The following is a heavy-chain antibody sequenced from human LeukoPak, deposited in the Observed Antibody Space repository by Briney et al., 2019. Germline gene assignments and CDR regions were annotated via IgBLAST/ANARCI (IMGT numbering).Heavy chain of an antibody. CDR3: ARDGDSSSFDY. CDR2: ISYDGSNK. J-gene: IGHJ4*01. D-gene: IGHD6-6*01. V-gene: IGHV3-30*04. CDR1: GFTFSSYA. Sequence: GGSLRLSCAASGFTFSSYAMHWVRQAPGKGLEWVAVISYDGSNKYYADSVKGRFTISRDNSKNTLYLQMNSLRAEDTAVYYCARDGDSSSFDYWGHGTLVTVSS.